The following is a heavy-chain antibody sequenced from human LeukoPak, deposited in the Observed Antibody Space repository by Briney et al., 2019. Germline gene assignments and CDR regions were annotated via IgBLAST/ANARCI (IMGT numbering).Heavy chain of an antibody. CDR1: GFTVSNAW. V-gene: IGHV3-15*07. D-gene: IGHD4-11*01. CDR3: THYTVTTSFDY. CDR2: IKSKTDGGTT. Sequence: GGSLRLSCAASGFTVSNAWMNWVRQAPGKGLEWVGRIKSKTDGGTTDYAAPVNGRFTISRDDSKNTLFLQMNSLKTEDTAVYYCTHYTVTTSFDYWGQGTLVTVSS. J-gene: IGHJ4*02.